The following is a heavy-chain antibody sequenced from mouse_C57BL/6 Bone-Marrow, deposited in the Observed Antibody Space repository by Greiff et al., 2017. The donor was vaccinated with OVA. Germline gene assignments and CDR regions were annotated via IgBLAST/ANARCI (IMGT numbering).Heavy chain of an antibody. J-gene: IGHJ4*01. CDR1: GYSITSGYY. V-gene: IGHV3-6*01. Sequence: EVKLLESGPGLVKPSQSLSLTCSVTGYSITSGYYWNWIRQFPGNKLEWMGYISYDGSTNYNPSFKNRISITRDTSKNKFFLTLNSVTTEDTATYYCARVYGSAMDYWGQGTSVTVSS. CDR2: ISYDGST. D-gene: IGHD1-1*01. CDR3: ARVYGSAMDY.